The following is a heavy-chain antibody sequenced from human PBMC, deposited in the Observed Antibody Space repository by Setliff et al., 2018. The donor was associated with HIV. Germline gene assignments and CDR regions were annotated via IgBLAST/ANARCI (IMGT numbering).Heavy chain of an antibody. CDR3: ARHRPWEGDVFDI. V-gene: IGHV4-59*08. D-gene: IGHD1-26*01. CDR1: GGSMKNYY. CDR2: ISYNGIT. J-gene: IGHJ3*02. Sequence: SETLSLTCSVSGGSMKNYYWSWIRQPPRKGLEWVGYISYNGITTYNPSLKSRVTIAVDTAKNQFYLKLTSVTAADTAVYYCARHRPWEGDVFDIWGQGTMVTVSS.